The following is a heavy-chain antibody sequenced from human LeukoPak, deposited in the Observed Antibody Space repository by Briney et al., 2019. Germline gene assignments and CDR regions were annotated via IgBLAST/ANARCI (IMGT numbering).Heavy chain of an antibody. CDR2: INPDNGGT. D-gene: IGHD6-6*01. Sequence: ASVKVSCKASGYTFTDYYIHWVRQAPGQGLQWMAWINPDNGGTNYAQKFQGRVTLTTDPSISTAYMELSGLSSVTAADTAVYYCARHDPGGSSSGRRPFDPWGQGMLVTVSS. CDR3: ARHDPGGSSSGRRPFDP. V-gene: IGHV1-2*02. J-gene: IGHJ5*02. CDR1: GYTFTDYY.